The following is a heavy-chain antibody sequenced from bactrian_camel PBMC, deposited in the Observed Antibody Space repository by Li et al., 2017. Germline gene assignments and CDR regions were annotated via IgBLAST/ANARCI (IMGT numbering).Heavy chain of an antibody. CDR3: ARVRGVVAVGFVDY. D-gene: IGHD6*01. CDR1: GQFRDWE. CDR2: IDSGGSTT. J-gene: IGHJ4*01. V-gene: IGHV3S40*01. Sequence: VQLVESGGDLVQTGGSLRLSCRGSGQFRDWEMRWVRQAPGKGREWVASIDSGGSTTYYADSVKGRFTASRDNAQNTVYLQMNSLKPDDTAVYSCARVRGVVAVGFVDYWGQGTQVTVS.